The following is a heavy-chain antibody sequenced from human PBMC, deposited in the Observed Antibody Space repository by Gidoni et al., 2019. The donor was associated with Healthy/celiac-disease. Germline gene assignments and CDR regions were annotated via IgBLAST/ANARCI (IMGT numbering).Heavy chain of an antibody. J-gene: IGHJ6*02. V-gene: IGHV3-23*01. CDR2: ISGRGGST. CDR3: AKAKSTDYYGMDV. CDR1: GSTFSSYA. Sequence: EVQLLESGGCLVQPGGSLRPSCAATGSTFSSYAMSWVRQAPAKGLEWVSAISGRGGSTYSADSVKGRFTISRDNSKNTLYLQMNSLRAEDTAVYYCAKAKSTDYYGMDVWGQGTTVTVSS.